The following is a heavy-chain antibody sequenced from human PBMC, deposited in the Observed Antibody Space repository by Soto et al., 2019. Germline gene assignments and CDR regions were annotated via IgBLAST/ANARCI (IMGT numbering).Heavy chain of an antibody. CDR2: INAGNGNT. CDR3: ARDVAVAGTGGWFDP. J-gene: IGHJ5*02. Sequence: QVQLVQSGAGVKKPGASVKVSCKASGYTFTSYAMHWVRQAPGQRLEWMGWINAGNGNTKYSQKFQGRVTITRDTSASTAYMELSSLRSEDTAVYYCARDVAVAGTGGWFDPWGQGTLVTVSS. V-gene: IGHV1-3*01. D-gene: IGHD6-19*01. CDR1: GYTFTSYA.